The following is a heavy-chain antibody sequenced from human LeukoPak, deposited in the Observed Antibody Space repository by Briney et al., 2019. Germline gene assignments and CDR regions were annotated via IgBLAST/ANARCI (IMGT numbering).Heavy chain of an antibody. D-gene: IGHD6-19*01. J-gene: IGHJ4*02. V-gene: IGHV4-59*01. Sequence: PSETLSLTCSVSGVSISSYFWSWLRQPPGKGLEWIGYIFYSGSTNYNPSLESRVTISVDTSKKQFSLKLSSVTAADTAVYYCARLEYSSGWYVYWGQGILVTVSS. CDR3: ARLEYSSGWYVY. CDR1: GVSISSYF. CDR2: IFYSGST.